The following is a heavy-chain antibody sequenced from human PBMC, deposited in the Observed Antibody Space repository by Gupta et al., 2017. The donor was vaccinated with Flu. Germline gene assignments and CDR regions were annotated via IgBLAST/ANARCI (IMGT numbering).Heavy chain of an antibody. Sequence: EVQLVESGGGLVKPGGSLRLSCAGSGFTFSSYTMNWVRQPPGKGLEWVSSITSSSTYIYYADSVRGRFTISRDNAKNSLYLQMNSLRAEDTAVYYCARDSDPFMATPPNWFDPWGQGTLVTVSS. J-gene: IGHJ5*02. CDR3: ARDSDPFMATPPNWFDP. D-gene: IGHD5-12*01. CDR2: ITSSSTYI. CDR1: GFTFSSYT. V-gene: IGHV3-21*01.